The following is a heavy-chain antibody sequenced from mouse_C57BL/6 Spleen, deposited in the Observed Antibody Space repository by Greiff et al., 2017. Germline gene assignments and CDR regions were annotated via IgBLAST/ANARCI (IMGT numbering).Heavy chain of an antibody. CDR1: GFTFSDYG. J-gene: IGHJ3*01. D-gene: IGHD3-2*02. V-gene: IGHV5-17*01. CDR3: ASPDSSAWFAY. CDR2: ISSGSSTI. Sequence: EVKLVESGGGLVKPGGSLKLSCAASGFTFSDYGMHWVRQAPEKGLEWVAYISSGSSTIYYADTVKGRFTISRDNAKKTLFLQMTSLRSEDTAMYYCASPDSSAWFAYWGQGTLVTVSA.